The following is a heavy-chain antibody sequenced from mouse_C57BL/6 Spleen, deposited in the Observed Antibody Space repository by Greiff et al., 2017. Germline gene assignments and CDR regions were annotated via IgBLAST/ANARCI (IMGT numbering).Heavy chain of an antibody. CDR2: IDPETGGT. D-gene: IGHD2-2*01. J-gene: IGHJ2*01. V-gene: IGHV1-15*01. CDR3: TIWLRQGEFDY. Sequence: VQVVESGAELVRPGASVTLSCKASGYTFTDYEMHWVKQTPVHGLEWIGAIDPETGGTAYNQKFKGKAILTADKSSSTAYMELRSLTSEDSAVYYCTIWLRQGEFDYWGQGTTLTVSS. CDR1: GYTFTDYE.